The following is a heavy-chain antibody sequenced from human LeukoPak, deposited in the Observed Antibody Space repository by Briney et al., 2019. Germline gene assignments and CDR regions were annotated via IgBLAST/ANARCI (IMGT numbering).Heavy chain of an antibody. D-gene: IGHD3-16*01. V-gene: IGHV3-30-3*01. Sequence: GGSLRLSCAASGFTFSSYAMHWVRQAPGKGLEWVAVISYDGSNQYYADSVKGRFIISRDNAKNSLYLQMNTLRADDTAVYYCARDGFGTGSNWGQGTLVTVSS. J-gene: IGHJ4*02. CDR1: GFTFSSYA. CDR3: ARDGFGTGSN. CDR2: ISYDGSNQ.